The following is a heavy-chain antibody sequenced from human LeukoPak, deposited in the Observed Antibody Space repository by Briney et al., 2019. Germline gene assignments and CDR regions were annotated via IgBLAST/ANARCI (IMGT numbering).Heavy chain of an antibody. CDR1: GGSISSFY. J-gene: IGHJ4*02. V-gene: IGHV4-59*08. D-gene: IGHD3-22*01. CDR3: ARVGDTSGYFYYFDY. Sequence: SETLSLTCAVPGGSISSFYWSWVRQPPGEGLGWVGYISYAGGTTYNPSLKGRVSMSIDTSRNQFSLRLTSVTAADTALYYCARVGDTSGYFYYFDYWGQGTLVSVSS. CDR2: ISYAGGT.